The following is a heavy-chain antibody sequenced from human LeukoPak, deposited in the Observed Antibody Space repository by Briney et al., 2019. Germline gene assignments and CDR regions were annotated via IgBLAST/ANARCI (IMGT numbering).Heavy chain of an antibody. CDR2: LYYSGST. CDR3: ARGSSIGNNYYGMDV. Sequence: SETLSLTCTVSGGSISSYYWSWIRQPPGKGLEWIGYLYYSGSTNYNPSLKSRVTISVDTSKNQFSLKLSSVTAADTAVYYCARGSSIGNNYYGMDVWGQGTTVTVSS. J-gene: IGHJ6*02. CDR1: GGSISSYY. V-gene: IGHV4-59*01.